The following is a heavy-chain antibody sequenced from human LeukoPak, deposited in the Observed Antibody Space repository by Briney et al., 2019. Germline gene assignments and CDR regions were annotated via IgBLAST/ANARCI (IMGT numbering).Heavy chain of an antibody. Sequence: PGASLRLSCEASGFKFGTYAMTWVRQAPGKGLEWVSTLSGTGGSTYYADSVKGRFTISRDNSENTLFLQMNSLKAEDTAIYYCAENRRVEATPVDYWGQGTLVTVSS. CDR3: AENRRVEATPVDY. CDR1: GFKFGTYA. J-gene: IGHJ4*02. V-gene: IGHV3-23*01. CDR2: LSGTGGST. D-gene: IGHD2-15*01.